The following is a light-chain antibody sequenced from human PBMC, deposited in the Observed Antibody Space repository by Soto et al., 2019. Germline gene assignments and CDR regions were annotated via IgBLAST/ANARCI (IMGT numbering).Light chain of an antibody. CDR1: QSVSIN. CDR2: GAS. Sequence: EIVMTQSPATLSVSPGERATLSCRASQSVSINLAWYQQKPGQAPRLLIYGASTRATGIPARFSGSGSGTEFTLTISSLQSEDFAVYYCQQYNNWPPGRYTFGQGTKLEIK. V-gene: IGKV3-15*01. J-gene: IGKJ2*01. CDR3: QQYNNWPPGRYT.